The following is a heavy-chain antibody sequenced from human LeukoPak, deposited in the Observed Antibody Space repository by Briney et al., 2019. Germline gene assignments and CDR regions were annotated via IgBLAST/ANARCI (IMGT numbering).Heavy chain of an antibody. CDR3: AREASYYDSSGYSPCDY. CDR1: GYTFTGYY. J-gene: IGHJ4*02. CDR2: INPNSGGT. V-gene: IGHV1-2*02. Sequence: ASVKVSRKASGYTFTGYYMHWVRQAPGQGLEWMGWINPNSGGTNYAQKFQGRVTMTRDTSISTAYMELSRLRSDDTAVYYCAREASYYDSSGYSPCDYWGQGTLVTVSS. D-gene: IGHD3-22*01.